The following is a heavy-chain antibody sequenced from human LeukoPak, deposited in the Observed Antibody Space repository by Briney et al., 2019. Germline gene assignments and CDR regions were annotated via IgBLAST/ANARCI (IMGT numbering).Heavy chain of an antibody. D-gene: IGHD3-16*01. CDR1: GFTFSSYG. V-gene: IGHV3-30*18. CDR3: AKGLRGDLPTASDY. Sequence: GGSLRLSCAASGFTFSSYGMHWVRQAPGKGLEWVALISYDGSDIYYAASVKGRFTISRDNSMNTLYLQMNSLRDEDTAVYYCAKGLRGDLPTASDYWGQGTLVTVSS. CDR2: ISYDGSDI. J-gene: IGHJ4*02.